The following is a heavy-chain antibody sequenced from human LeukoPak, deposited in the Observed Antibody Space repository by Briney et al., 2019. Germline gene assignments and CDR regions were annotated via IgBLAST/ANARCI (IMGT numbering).Heavy chain of an antibody. CDR3: AREGGLYSSGWYDY. D-gene: IGHD6-19*01. CDR2: IYYSGST. J-gene: IGHJ4*02. Sequence: SETLSLTCAVYGGSFSGYYWSWIRQPPGKGLEWIGYIYYSGSTNYNPSLKSRVTISVDTSKNQFSLELSSVTAADTAVYYCAREGGLYSSGWYDYWGQGTLVTVSS. CDR1: GGSFSGYY. V-gene: IGHV4-59*01.